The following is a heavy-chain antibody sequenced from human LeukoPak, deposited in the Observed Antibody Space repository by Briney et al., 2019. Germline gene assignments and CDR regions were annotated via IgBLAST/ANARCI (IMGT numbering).Heavy chain of an antibody. CDR3: ARGFLER. CDR2: INHSGST. CDR1: GDSISRSTYY. V-gene: IGHV4-39*07. D-gene: IGHD3-3*01. J-gene: IGHJ4*02. Sequence: SETLSLTCTVSGDSISRSTYYWSWIRQPPGKGLEWIGEINHSGSTNYNPSLKSRVTISVDTSKNQFSLKLSSVTAADTAVYYCARGFLERWGQGTLVTVSS.